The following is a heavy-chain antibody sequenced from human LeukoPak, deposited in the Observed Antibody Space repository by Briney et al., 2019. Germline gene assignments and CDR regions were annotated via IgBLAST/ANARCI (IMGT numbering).Heavy chain of an antibody. D-gene: IGHD3-3*02. CDR3: ARVGDHFHWYLDL. CDR1: GFTVSTNY. J-gene: IGHJ2*01. V-gene: IGHV3-53*01. Sequence: GGSLRLSCAASGFTVSTNYMNWVRQAPGKGLEWDSILYSGSSTYYADSVEGRFTISRDSSKNTLFLQMNDLRAEDTAVYYCARVGDHFHWYLDLWGRGTPVTVSS. CDR2: LYSGSST.